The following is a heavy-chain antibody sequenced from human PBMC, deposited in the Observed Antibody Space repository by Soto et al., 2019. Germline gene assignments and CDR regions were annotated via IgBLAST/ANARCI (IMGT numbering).Heavy chain of an antibody. CDR1: GFTFSSYA. CDR2: ISGSGGST. CDR3: AKTIPSSGSYSKYYFDY. Sequence: PGGSLRLSCAASGFTFSSYAMSWVRQAPGKGLEWVSAISGSGGSTYYADSVKGRFTISRDNSKNTLYLQMNSLRAEDTAVYYCAKTIPSSGSYSKYYFDYWGQGTLVTVSS. D-gene: IGHD3-10*01. J-gene: IGHJ4*02. V-gene: IGHV3-23*01.